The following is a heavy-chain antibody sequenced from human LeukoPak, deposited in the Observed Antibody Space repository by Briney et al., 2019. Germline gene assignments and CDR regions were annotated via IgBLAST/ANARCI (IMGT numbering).Heavy chain of an antibody. J-gene: IGHJ4*02. D-gene: IGHD3-10*01. Sequence: AASVKVSCKASGYTFTGYYMHWVRQAPGQGLEWMGWINPNSGGTNYAQKFQGRVTMTRDTSISTAYMELRSLRSDDTAVYYCARDAWVVRGVILDYWGQGTLVTVSS. CDR2: INPNSGGT. CDR1: GYTFTGYY. CDR3: ARDAWVVRGVILDY. V-gene: IGHV1-2*02.